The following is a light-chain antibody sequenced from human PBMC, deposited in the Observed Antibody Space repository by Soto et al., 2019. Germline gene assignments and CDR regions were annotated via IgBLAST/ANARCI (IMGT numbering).Light chain of an antibody. CDR2: GAS. Sequence: EIVLTQSPGTLSLSPGERATLSCRASQSVSSSYLAWYQQKPGQAPRLLIYGASSRATGIPDRFSGSGSGTDFTLTISRLEPEEFAVYYCQQYGSSRRFNFGPWTKVDIK. CDR1: QSVSSSY. J-gene: IGKJ3*01. V-gene: IGKV3-20*01. CDR3: QQYGSSRRFN.